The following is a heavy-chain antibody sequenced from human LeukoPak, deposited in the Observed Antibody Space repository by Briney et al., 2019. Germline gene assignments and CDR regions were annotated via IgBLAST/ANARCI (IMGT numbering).Heavy chain of an antibody. CDR1: GGSMTSYY. Sequence: PAETLSLTCTVSGGSMTSYYWSWIRQPPGKGLEWIGFASHIGSTNYNSSLRSRVTFSVDTSKSQFSLNLRSVTAADTAVYYCARDSYYGMDVWGQGTTVIVSS. CDR3: ARDSYYGMDV. V-gene: IGHV4-59*01. J-gene: IGHJ6*02. CDR2: ASHIGST.